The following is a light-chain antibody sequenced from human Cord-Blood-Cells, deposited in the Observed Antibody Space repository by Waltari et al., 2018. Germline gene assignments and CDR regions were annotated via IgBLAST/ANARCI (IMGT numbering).Light chain of an antibody. V-gene: IGKV3-15*01. CDR3: QQYNNWPPYS. Sequence: EIVMTQSPATLSVSPGARATLSSRASQSVSSNLAWYQQKPGQAPRLLIYGASTRATGIPARFIGSGSGTEFTLTISSLQSEDFAVYYCQQYNNWPPYSFGQGTKLEIK. J-gene: IGKJ2*03. CDR2: GAS. CDR1: QSVSSN.